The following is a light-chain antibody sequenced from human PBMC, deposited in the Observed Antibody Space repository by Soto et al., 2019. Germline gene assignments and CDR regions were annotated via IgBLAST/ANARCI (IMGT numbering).Light chain of an antibody. CDR2: EGS. CDR3: CSYAGSSTL. J-gene: IGLJ2*01. Sequence: QSALTQPASVSGFPGQSITISCTGTSSDVGSYNLVSWYQQHPGKAPKLMIYEGSKRPSGVSNRFSGSKSGNTASLTISGLQAEDEADYYCCSYAGSSTLFGGGTKVTVL. V-gene: IGLV2-23*01. CDR1: SSDVGSYNL.